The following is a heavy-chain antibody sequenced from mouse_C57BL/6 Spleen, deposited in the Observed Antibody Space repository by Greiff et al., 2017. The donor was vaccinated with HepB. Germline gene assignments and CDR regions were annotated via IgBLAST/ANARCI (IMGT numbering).Heavy chain of an antibody. V-gene: IGHV1-69*01. J-gene: IGHJ2*01. CDR2: IDPSDSYT. CDR3: ARGDYSNYVMIDY. CDR1: GYTFTSYW. Sequence: QVQLQQPGAELVMPGASVKLSCKASGYTFTSYWMHWVKQGPGQGLEWIGEIDPSDSYTNYNQKFKGKSTLTVDKSSSTAYMQLSSLTSEDSAVYYCARGDYSNYVMIDYWGQGTTLTVSS. D-gene: IGHD2-5*01.